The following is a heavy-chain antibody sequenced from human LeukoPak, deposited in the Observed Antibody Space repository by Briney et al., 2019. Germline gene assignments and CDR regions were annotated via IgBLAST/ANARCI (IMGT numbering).Heavy chain of an antibody. CDR3: ARAAIVTSDAFDI. J-gene: IGHJ3*02. Sequence: GASVKVSCKASGYTFTSYGISWVRQAPGQGLEWMGWMNPNSGNTGYAQKFQGRVTITRNTSISTAYMELSSLRSEDTAVYYCARAAIVTSDAFDIWGQGTMVTVSS. D-gene: IGHD4-11*01. CDR1: GYTFTSYG. CDR2: MNPNSGNT. V-gene: IGHV1-8*03.